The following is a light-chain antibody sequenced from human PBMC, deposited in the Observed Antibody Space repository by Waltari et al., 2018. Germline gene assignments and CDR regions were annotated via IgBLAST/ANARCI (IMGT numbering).Light chain of an antibody. CDR2: GKN. CDR3: HSRDSSGDVV. V-gene: IGLV3-19*01. CDR1: SLRTYY. J-gene: IGLJ2*01. Sequence: SSELTQDPAVSVALGQTVRITCQGDSLRTYYVSWFHQKPGQAPALVIYGKNNRPSGIPDRFSASSSGSTASLTILGAQAEDEADDYCHSRDSSGDVVIGGGTKLTVV.